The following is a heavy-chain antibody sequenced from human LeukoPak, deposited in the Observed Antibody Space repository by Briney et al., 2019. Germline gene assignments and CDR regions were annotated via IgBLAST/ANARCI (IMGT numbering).Heavy chain of an antibody. D-gene: IGHD5-24*01. V-gene: IGHV3-21*01. Sequence: GGSLRLSCAASRFTFSSYGMSWVRQAPGKGLEWVSSISSSSYIYYADSVKGRFTISRDNAKNSLYLQMNSLRAEDTAVYYCARDRDWSPYDYWGQGTLVTVSS. CDR1: RFTFSSYG. CDR2: ISSSSYI. J-gene: IGHJ4*02. CDR3: ARDRDWSPYDY.